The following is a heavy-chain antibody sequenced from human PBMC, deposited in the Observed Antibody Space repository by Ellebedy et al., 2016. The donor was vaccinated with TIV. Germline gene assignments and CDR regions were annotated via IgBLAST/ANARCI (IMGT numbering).Heavy chain of an antibody. Sequence: PGGSLRLSCGGSGFNFGSYSINWVRQAPGKGLEWLSYINKGSSLIYYADSVKGRFTISRDNSRSLAYLEMNRLRAEDSAVYYCVRWGDYEGWDLWGQGTLATVSS. CDR1: GFNFGSYS. D-gene: IGHD3-22*01. J-gene: IGHJ5*02. CDR3: VRWGDYEGWDL. CDR2: INKGSSLI. V-gene: IGHV3-21*06.